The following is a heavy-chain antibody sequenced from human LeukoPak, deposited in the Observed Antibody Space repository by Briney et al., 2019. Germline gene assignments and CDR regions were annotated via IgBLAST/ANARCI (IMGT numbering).Heavy chain of an antibody. CDR2: INPNSGGT. J-gene: IGHJ5*02. D-gene: IGHD2-15*01. Sequence: GASVKVSCKASGYTFTGYYMHWVRQAPGQGLEWMGWINPNSGGTNYAQKFQGRVTMTRDTSISTAYMELSRLRSDDTAVYYCARRYCSGGSCYLRWFDPWGQGTLVTVSS. CDR1: GYTFTGYY. V-gene: IGHV1-2*02. CDR3: ARRYCSGGSCYLRWFDP.